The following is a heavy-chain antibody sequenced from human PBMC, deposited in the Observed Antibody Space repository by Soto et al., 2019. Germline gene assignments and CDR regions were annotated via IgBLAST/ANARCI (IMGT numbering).Heavy chain of an antibody. Sequence: QLQLQKSGPGLVKPSETLSLTCTVSGGSIGSSSYYWGWIRQPPGKGLEWIGSIYYSGNTYYTPSLKSRVTISVDTSKNQFSLKLSSVTAADTAVYYCAREGGRYCTGGSCQSDYWGQGTLVTVSS. D-gene: IGHD2-15*01. V-gene: IGHV4-39*02. J-gene: IGHJ4*02. CDR2: IYYSGNT. CDR3: AREGGRYCTGGSCQSDY. CDR1: GGSIGSSSYY.